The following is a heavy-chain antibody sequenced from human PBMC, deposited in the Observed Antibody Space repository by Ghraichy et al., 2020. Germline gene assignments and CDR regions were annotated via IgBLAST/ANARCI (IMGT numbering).Heavy chain of an antibody. CDR1: GGSINNYY. V-gene: IGHV4-59*08. J-gene: IGHJ3*02. D-gene: IGHD3-10*01. CDR2: ISGRGST. CDR3: ARRHTSGQAAFDI. Sequence: SETLSLTCTVSGGSINNYYWSWIRQPPGKGLEWIGFISGRGSTKYNPSLKSRVTNLVDTSRSQFSLTLTSVTAADTAVYYCARRHTSGQAAFDILGQGTMVTVSS.